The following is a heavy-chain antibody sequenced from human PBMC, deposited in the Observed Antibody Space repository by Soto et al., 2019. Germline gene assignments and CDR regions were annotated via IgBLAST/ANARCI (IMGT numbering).Heavy chain of an antibody. Sequence: SGPTLVNPTQTLTLTCTFSGFSLSTSGMCVSWIRQPPGKALEWLALIDWDDDKYYSTSLKTRLTISKDTSKNQVVLTMTNMDPVDTATYYCARISDADILTGIHYGMDVWGQGTTVTVSS. CDR3: ARISDADILTGIHYGMDV. CDR2: IDWDDDK. D-gene: IGHD3-9*01. V-gene: IGHV2-70*01. CDR1: GFSLSTSGMC. J-gene: IGHJ6*02.